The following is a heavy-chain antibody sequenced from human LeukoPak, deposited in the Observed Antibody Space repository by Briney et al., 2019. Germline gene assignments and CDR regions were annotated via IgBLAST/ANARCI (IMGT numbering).Heavy chain of an antibody. Sequence: ASVKVSCKVSGYTLTELSMHWVRQAPGQGLEWMGIINPSGGSTSYAQKFQGRVTMTRDTSTSTVYMELSSLRSEDTAVYYCAREYYYDTMTYGMDVWGQGTTVTVSS. CDR2: INPSGGST. D-gene: IGHD3-22*01. CDR1: GYTLTELS. J-gene: IGHJ6*02. V-gene: IGHV1-46*01. CDR3: AREYYYDTMTYGMDV.